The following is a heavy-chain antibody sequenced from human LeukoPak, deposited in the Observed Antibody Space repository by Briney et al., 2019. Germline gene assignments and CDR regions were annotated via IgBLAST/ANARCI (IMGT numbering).Heavy chain of an antibody. CDR1: GGSFSGNY. CDR3: ARVRRIVVVPAAIPRRTLYGMDV. D-gene: IGHD2-2*02. Sequence: SETLSLTCAVYGGSFSGNYWSWIRQPPGKGLEWIGELNHSGSTKYNPSLKSRVTISVDTSKNQFSLKLSSVTAADTAVYYCARVRRIVVVPAAIPRRTLYGMDVWGQGTTITVSS. J-gene: IGHJ6*02. V-gene: IGHV4-34*01. CDR2: LNHSGST.